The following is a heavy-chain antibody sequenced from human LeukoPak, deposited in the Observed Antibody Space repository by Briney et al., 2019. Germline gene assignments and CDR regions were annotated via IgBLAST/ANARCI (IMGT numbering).Heavy chain of an antibody. CDR2: INHSGST. V-gene: IGHV4-34*01. Sequence: SETLSLTCAVYGGSFSGYYWSWIRQPPGKGLEWIGEINHSGSTNYNPSLKSRVTISVDTSKNQFSLKLSSVTAADTAVYYCARAAWSIAPARYFQHWGQGTLVTVSS. CDR1: GGSFSGYY. CDR3: ARAAWSIAPARYFQH. J-gene: IGHJ1*01. D-gene: IGHD6-13*01.